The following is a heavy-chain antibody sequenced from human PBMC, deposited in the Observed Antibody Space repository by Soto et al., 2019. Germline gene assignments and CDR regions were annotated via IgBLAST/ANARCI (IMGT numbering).Heavy chain of an antibody. D-gene: IGHD2-2*02. CDR3: ARSGCSSTSCYTWFDP. Sequence: QVQLVQSGAEVKKPGASVKVSCKASGYTFTSYAMHWVRQVPGQRLEWMGWINAGNGNTKYSHKFQGRVTITRDTSASTAYMELSRLRSEGTAVYYCARSGCSSTSCYTWFDPWGQGTLVTVSS. CDR2: INAGNGNT. J-gene: IGHJ5*02. CDR1: GYTFTSYA. V-gene: IGHV1-3*01.